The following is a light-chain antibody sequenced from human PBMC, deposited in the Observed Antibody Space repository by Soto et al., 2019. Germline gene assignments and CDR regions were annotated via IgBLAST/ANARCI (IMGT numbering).Light chain of an antibody. CDR3: SSYKSNSTLVV. J-gene: IGLJ2*01. V-gene: IGLV2-14*03. Sequence: QSALTQPASVSGSPGQSITISCTGSSSDVGGYNYVSWYQQHPGKAPKVMIYGVSNRPSGVSNRFSGSKSGNTASLTISGLQAEDDADYYCSSYKSNSTLVVFGGGTKLTVL. CDR1: SSDVGGYNY. CDR2: GVS.